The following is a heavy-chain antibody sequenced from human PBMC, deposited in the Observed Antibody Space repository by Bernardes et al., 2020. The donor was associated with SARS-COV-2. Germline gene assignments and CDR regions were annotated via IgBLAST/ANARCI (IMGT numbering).Heavy chain of an antibody. D-gene: IGHD2-8*02. CDR3: AIEGGVNAEYFKN. CDR2: IFGSGGST. CDR1: GHTVRSYV. J-gene: IGHJ1*01. V-gene: IGHV3-23*01. Sequence: GGCLSPSCAANGHTVRSYVMSRVRQYRGKGLERVSRIFGSGGSTYYADSVKGRFTITRDNSKNTLYLQMNSLSAEDEIVYDGAIEGGVNAEYFKNRGQCTLVTVSS.